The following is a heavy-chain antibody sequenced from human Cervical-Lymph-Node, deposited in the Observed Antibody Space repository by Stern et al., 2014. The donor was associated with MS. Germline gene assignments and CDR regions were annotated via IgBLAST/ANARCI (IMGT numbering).Heavy chain of an antibody. V-gene: IGHV1-18*01. J-gene: IGHJ4*02. CDR1: AYNLTNYG. Sequence: VHLVESGAEVKKPGASVKVSCKTSAYNLTNYGVTWVRRAPGQGLEWMGWISGYNGNTKYEQKFQGRVAMTTDTSTKTAYMELRSLRSSDTAVYYCARAGYDVSGLSDYWGQGTLVTVSS. D-gene: IGHD5-12*01. CDR3: ARAGYDVSGLSDY. CDR2: ISGYNGNT.